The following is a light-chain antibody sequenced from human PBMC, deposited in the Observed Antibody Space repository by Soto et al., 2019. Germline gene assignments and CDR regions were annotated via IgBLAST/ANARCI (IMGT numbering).Light chain of an antibody. CDR3: SSYTRSSTRVV. J-gene: IGLJ2*01. CDR2: EVS. Sequence: QSVLTQPASVSGSPGHSITISCTGTSSDVGGYNYVSWYQQHPGKAPKLMIYEVSNRPSGVSNRFSGSKSGNTASLTISGLQAEDEADYYCSSYTRSSTRVVFGGGTKLTGL. V-gene: IGLV2-14*01. CDR1: SSDVGGYNY.